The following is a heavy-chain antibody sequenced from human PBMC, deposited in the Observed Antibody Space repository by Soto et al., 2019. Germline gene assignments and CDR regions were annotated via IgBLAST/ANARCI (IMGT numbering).Heavy chain of an antibody. CDR1: VFILSSYA. J-gene: IGHJ4*02. CDR2: MWYDGNNR. D-gene: IGHD4-17*01. CDR3: AKNRDPMTAVTEIDY. V-gene: IGHV3-33*06. Sequence: PGWSLRLSCEATVFILSSYAMHWVRQPPGKGLEWVAVMWYDGNNRYYADSVKGRFTISRDNFKNTVYLQMHSLRAEDTALYYCAKNRDPMTAVTEIDYWGQGTLVTVSS.